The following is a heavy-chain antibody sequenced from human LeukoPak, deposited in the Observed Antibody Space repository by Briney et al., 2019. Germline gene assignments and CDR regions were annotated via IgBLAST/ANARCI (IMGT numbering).Heavy chain of an antibody. Sequence: ASVKVSCKASGYTFTGYYMHWARQAPGQGLEWMGWINPNSGGTNYAQKFQGRVTMTRDTSISTAYMELSRLRSDDTAVYYCARAGIAVATYFPWGQGTLVTVSS. CDR1: GYTFTGYY. CDR3: ARAGIAVATYFP. J-gene: IGHJ5*02. V-gene: IGHV1-2*02. CDR2: INPNSGGT. D-gene: IGHD6-19*01.